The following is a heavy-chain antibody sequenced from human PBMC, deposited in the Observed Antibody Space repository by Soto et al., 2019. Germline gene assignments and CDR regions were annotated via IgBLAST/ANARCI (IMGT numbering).Heavy chain of an antibody. V-gene: IGHV3-23*01. J-gene: IGHJ4*02. Sequence: GGSLRLSCAASGFTFSSYAVSWVRQAPGKGLEWVSAISGSGGSTYYADSVKGRFTISRDNSKNTLYLQMNSLRAEDTAVYYCAKYYDSSGYYRTPFDYWGQGTLVTVSS. D-gene: IGHD3-22*01. CDR2: ISGSGGST. CDR3: AKYYDSSGYYRTPFDY. CDR1: GFTFSSYA.